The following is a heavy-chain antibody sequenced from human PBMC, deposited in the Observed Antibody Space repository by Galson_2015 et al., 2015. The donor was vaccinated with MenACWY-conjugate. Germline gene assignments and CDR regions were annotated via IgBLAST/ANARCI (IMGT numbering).Heavy chain of an antibody. V-gene: IGHV3-74*01. CDR1: GFTFGSYW. D-gene: IGHD4-11*01. Sequence: SLRLSCAASGFTFGSYWMHWVRHVPGRGLVWVSRIDRAGSSTTYADSVKGRFTISRDNAKNTLYLQMNSLRAEDTAVYYCARDRKGPTVSLPSNWCDPWGQGTQVIVSS. CDR2: IDRAGSST. J-gene: IGHJ5*02. CDR3: ARDRKGPTVSLPSNWCDP.